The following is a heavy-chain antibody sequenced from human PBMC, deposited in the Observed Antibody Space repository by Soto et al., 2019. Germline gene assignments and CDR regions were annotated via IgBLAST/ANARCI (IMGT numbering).Heavy chain of an antibody. CDR2: MNPNSGNT. D-gene: IGHD2-2*03. V-gene: IGHV1-8*01. Sequence: QVQLVQSGAEVKKPGASVKVSCKASGYTFTSYDINWVRQATGQGLEWMGWMNPNSGNTGYAQKFQGRVTLARHTSMSTAYMELSSLRSEDTAVYYCAGADGLYYYYGMDVWGQGTTVTVSS. J-gene: IGHJ6*02. CDR3: AGADGLYYYYGMDV. CDR1: GYTFTSYD.